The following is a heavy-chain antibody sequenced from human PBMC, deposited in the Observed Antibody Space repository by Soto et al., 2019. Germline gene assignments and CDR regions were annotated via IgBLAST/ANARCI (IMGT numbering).Heavy chain of an antibody. D-gene: IGHD3-3*01. Sequence: GGSLRLSCAASGFTFSTYWMSWVRQAPGKGLEWVANIKQDGIINPSGGSTSYAQKFQGRVTMTRDTSTSTVYMELSSLRSEDTAVYYCARDRGGVVTTPTYYFDYWGQGTLVTVSS. J-gene: IGHJ4*02. CDR3: ARDRGGVVTTPTYYFDY. CDR1: GFTFSTYW. CDR2: INPSGGST. V-gene: IGHV1-46*01.